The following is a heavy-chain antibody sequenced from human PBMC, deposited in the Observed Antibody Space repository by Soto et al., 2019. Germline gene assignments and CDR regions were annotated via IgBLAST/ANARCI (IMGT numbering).Heavy chain of an antibody. V-gene: IGHV4-4*02. J-gene: IGHJ4*02. Sequence: QVQLQESGPGLVKPSVTLSLTCAVSGGSISSSNWWSRVRQPPGKGLEWIGEIDHSGSTNYNPSLTSRVTISVDQSQNQFSLKLSSVPAAETAVYYCARVSVFVKYGYWGQGTLLTVSS. CDR1: GGSISSSNW. D-gene: IGHD3-16*02. CDR2: IDHSGST. CDR3: ARVSVFVKYGY.